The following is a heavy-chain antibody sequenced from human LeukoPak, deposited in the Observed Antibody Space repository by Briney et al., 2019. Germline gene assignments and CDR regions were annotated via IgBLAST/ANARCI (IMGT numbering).Heavy chain of an antibody. V-gene: IGHV4-34*01. CDR1: GVSFSGYY. CDR2: INHSGST. CDR3: ARGRGRIQLWFD. J-gene: IGHJ4*02. Sequence: SETLSLTCAVYGVSFSGYYWSWIRQPPGKGLEWIGEINHSGSTNYNPSLKSRVTISVDTSKNQFSLKLSSVTAADTAVYYCARGRGRIQLWFDWGQGTLVTVSS. D-gene: IGHD5-18*01.